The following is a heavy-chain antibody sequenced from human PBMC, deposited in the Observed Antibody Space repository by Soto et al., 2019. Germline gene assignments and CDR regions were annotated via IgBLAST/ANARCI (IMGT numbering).Heavy chain of an antibody. CDR2: ISSSSSTI. Sequence: GGSLRLSCAASGFTFSSYSMNWVRQAPGKGLEWVSYISSSSSTIYYADSVKGRFTISRDNAKNSLYLQMNSLRAEDTAVYYCARHPKGLYYYYYMDVWGKGTTVTVSS. J-gene: IGHJ6*03. CDR3: ARHPKGLYYYYYMDV. V-gene: IGHV3-48*01. CDR1: GFTFSSYS.